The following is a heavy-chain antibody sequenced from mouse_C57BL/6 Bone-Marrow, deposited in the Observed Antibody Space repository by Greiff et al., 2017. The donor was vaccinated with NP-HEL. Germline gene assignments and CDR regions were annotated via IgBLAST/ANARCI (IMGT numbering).Heavy chain of an antibody. CDR3: APYYDYDGT. V-gene: IGHV5-17*01. D-gene: IGHD2-4*01. CDR2: ISSGSSTI. CDR1: GFTFSDYG. Sequence: DVKLVESGGGLVKPGGSLKLSCAASGFTFSDYGMHWVRQAPEKGLEWVAYISSGSSTIYYADTVKGRFTISRDNAKNTLFLQMTSLRSEDTAMYYCAPYYDYDGTWGQGTTLTVSS. J-gene: IGHJ2*01.